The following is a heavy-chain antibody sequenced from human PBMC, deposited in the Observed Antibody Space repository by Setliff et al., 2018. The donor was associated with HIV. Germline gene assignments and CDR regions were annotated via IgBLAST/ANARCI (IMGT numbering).Heavy chain of an antibody. CDR1: GFTFDDYG. CDR2: INWNGGST. J-gene: IGHJ3*02. V-gene: IGHV3-20*04. CDR3: ARIPSGEDAFDI. Sequence: LRLSCAASGFTFDDYGMNWVRQAPGKGLEWVSGINWNGGSTGYTDSVKGRFTISRDNSNNTLYLQMNSLRAEDTAVYYCARIPSGEDAFDIWGQGTMVTVS. D-gene: IGHD2-15*01.